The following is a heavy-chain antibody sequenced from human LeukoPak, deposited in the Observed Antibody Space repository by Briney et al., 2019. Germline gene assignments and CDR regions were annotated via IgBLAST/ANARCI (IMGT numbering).Heavy chain of an antibody. J-gene: IGHJ5*02. CDR1: GFTFSSYS. D-gene: IGHD2-15*01. V-gene: IGHV3-48*01. Sequence: PGGSLRLSCAASGFTFSSYSMNWVRQAPGKGLEWVSYISSSSSTIYYADSVKGRFTISRDNAKNSLYLQMNSLRAEDTAVYYCASGPAAAYGLENWFDPWGQRTLVTVSS. CDR3: ASGPAAAYGLENWFDP. CDR2: ISSSSSTI.